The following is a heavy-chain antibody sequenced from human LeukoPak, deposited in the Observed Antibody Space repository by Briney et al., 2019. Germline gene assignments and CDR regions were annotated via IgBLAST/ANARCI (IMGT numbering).Heavy chain of an antibody. J-gene: IGHJ5*02. V-gene: IGHV3-21*01. CDR1: GFTFSSYS. CDR2: ISSSSDYT. CDR3: ARHRDSANSESYFTWFDP. D-gene: IGHD1-26*01. Sequence: PGGSLRLSCAASGFTFSSYSMNWVRQAPGKGLEWVSSISSSSDYTYYADSVKGRFTISRDNAKNTLYLQMNSLRGEDTAVYYCARHRDSANSESYFTWFDPWGQGTLVSVSS.